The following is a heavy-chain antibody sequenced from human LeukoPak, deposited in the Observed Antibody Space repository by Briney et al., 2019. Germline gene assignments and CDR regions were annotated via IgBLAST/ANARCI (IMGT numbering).Heavy chain of an antibody. D-gene: IGHD5-18*01. CDR3: AKDRGIQLWPGDYFGY. Sequence: PGRSLRLSCAASGFIFSSYGMHWVRQAPGKGLEWVAVISYDGSNKYYADSVKGRFTISRDNSKNTLYLQMNSLRAEDTAVYYCAKDRGIQLWPGDYFGYWGQGTLVTVSS. CDR2: ISYDGSNK. V-gene: IGHV3-30*18. J-gene: IGHJ4*02. CDR1: GFIFSSYG.